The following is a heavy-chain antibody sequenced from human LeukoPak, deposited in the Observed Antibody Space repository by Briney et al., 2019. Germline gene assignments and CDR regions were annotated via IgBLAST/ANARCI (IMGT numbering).Heavy chain of an antibody. D-gene: IGHD1-26*01. CDR2: IYYSGSA. V-gene: IGHV4-30-4*08. CDR3: ARGLPREAFDI. CDR1: GGSISSGDYF. J-gene: IGHJ3*02. Sequence: PSETLSLTCTVSGGSISSGDYFWSWIRQPPGKGLEWIGYIYYSGSAYYNPSLKSRVTISVDTSKNQFSLKLSTVTAADTAVYYCARGLPREAFDIWGQGPMVTVSS.